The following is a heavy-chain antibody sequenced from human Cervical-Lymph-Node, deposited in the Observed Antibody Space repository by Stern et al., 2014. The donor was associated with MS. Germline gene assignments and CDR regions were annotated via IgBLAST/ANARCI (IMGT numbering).Heavy chain of an antibody. D-gene: IGHD2-2*01. J-gene: IGHJ6*02. V-gene: IGHV1-69*17. Sequence: VQLVQSGAEVKKPGFSVKVSCKASGGTFSTYAVSWVRQAPGQGLEWMGGIIPMFGMGNFAQKFQGRVTITADKLTSTVYMELSSLRSNDTAVYYCARSEYQLVPGSNYYYYGMDVWGQGTTVTVSS. CDR2: IIPMFGMG. CDR1: GGTFSTYA. CDR3: ARSEYQLVPGSNYYYYGMDV.